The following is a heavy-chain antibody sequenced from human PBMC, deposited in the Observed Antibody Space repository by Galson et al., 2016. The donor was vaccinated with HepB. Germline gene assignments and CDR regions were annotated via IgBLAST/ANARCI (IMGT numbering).Heavy chain of an antibody. CDR3: ARGELGVISHLDH. D-gene: IGHD3-3*01. CDR1: GFSLNTAGMC. CDR2: INWDDEK. Sequence: PALVKPTQTLTLTCTFTGFSLNTAGMCLTWIRQPQGKSLEWLALINWDDEKFYSTSLKTRLTISKDTSKNQVFLTMTNIDPVDTATYYCARGELGVISHLDHWGHGILVTVSS. V-gene: IGHV2-70*13. J-gene: IGHJ5*02.